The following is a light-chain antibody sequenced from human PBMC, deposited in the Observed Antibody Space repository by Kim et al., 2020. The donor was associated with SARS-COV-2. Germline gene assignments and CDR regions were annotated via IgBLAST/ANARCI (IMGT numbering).Light chain of an antibody. V-gene: IGLV2-8*01. CDR3: TSYAGSNTIYV. CDR2: EVS. CDR1: SSDVGGYNY. J-gene: IGLJ1*01. Sequence: QSALTQPPSPSGSPGQSVTISCTGTSSDVGGYNYVSWYQQHPGKAPKLMIYEVSKRPSGVPDRFSGSKSGNTASLTVSGLQAEDEADYYCTSYAGSNTIYVFGTGTKVTVL.